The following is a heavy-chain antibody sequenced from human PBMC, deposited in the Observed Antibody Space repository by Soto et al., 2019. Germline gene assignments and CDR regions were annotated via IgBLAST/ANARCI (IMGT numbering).Heavy chain of an antibody. V-gene: IGHV4-34*01. Sequence: QVQLQQWGAGLLKPSETLSLTCAVYGGSFSGYYWSWIRQPPGKGLEWIGEINHSGSTNYNPSLKRRVTISVDTSKNQFSLKLSSVTAADTAVYYCARLQESRYYGMDVWGQGTTVTVSS. CDR1: GGSFSGYY. J-gene: IGHJ6*02. CDR2: INHSGST. D-gene: IGHD1-1*01. CDR3: ARLQESRYYGMDV.